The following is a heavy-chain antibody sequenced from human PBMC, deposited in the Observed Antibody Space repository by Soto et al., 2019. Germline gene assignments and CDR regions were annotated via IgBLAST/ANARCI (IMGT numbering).Heavy chain of an antibody. Sequence: SETLSLTCTVSGGSISSYYWSWIRQPAGKGLEWIGRIYTSGSTNYNPSLKSRVTMSVDTSKNQFSLKLSSVTAADTAVYYCARVYSSSKLYYFDYWGQGTLVTVSS. CDR3: ARVYSSSKLYYFDY. V-gene: IGHV4-4*07. J-gene: IGHJ4*02. CDR1: GGSISSYY. D-gene: IGHD6-6*01. CDR2: IYTSGST.